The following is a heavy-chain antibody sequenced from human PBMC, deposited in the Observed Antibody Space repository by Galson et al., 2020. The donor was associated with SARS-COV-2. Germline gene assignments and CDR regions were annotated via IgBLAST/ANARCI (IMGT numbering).Heavy chain of an antibody. Sequence: SQASETLSLTCAVYGGSFSGYYWGWIRQPPGKGLEWIGEINPTGSINYNPSLTSRVTISKDTSKNQFSLRLRSVTAADTAMYFCARGSRDVSMILMIATSASYYFDFWGQGSLGTVSS. V-gene: IGHV4-34*01. J-gene: IGHJ4*02. CDR1: GGSFSGYY. D-gene: IGHD2-21*01. CDR2: INPTGSI. CDR3: ARGSRDVSMILMIATSASYYFDF.